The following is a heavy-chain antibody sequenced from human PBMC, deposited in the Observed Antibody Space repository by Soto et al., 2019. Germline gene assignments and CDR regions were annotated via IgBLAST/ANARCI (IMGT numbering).Heavy chain of an antibody. Sequence: ASVKVSCKASGYTFTSYDINWVRQATGQGLEWMGWMNPNSGNTGYAQKFQGRVTMTRNTSISTAYMELSSLRSEDTAVYYCASAPNYDFWSGYYSRFDPWGQGTLVTVS. CDR3: ASAPNYDFWSGYYSRFDP. CDR2: MNPNSGNT. D-gene: IGHD3-3*01. CDR1: GYTFTSYD. J-gene: IGHJ5*02. V-gene: IGHV1-8*01.